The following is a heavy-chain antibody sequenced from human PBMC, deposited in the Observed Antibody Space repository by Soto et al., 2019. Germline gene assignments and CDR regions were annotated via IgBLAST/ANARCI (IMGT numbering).Heavy chain of an antibody. V-gene: IGHV4-31*03. J-gene: IGHJ4*02. CDR1: GGSISSGGYY. CDR2: IYYSGST. CDR3: ASTPDH. Sequence: QVQLQESGPGLVKPSQTLSLTCTVSGGSISSGGYYWSWIRQHPGQRLEWIGYIYYSGSTYYNPSLKRRVTIPVDTSRNPSSLKLRSVTAADTAVCCCASTPDHWGQGTLVTVAS. D-gene: IGHD2-15*01.